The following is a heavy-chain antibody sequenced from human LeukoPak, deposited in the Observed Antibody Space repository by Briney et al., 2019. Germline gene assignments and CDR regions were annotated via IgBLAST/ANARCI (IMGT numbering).Heavy chain of an antibody. CDR2: IKQDGSET. CDR1: GFTFRNYW. Sequence: QTGGSLTLSCTASGFTFRNYWMSWVRQTPEKGLEWVANIKQDGSETVYVDSVKGRFTISRDNAQSSLYLQMNSLRAEDTAVYYCARDPYSSSWSYGMDVWGQGTTVTVSS. D-gene: IGHD6-13*01. J-gene: IGHJ6*02. V-gene: IGHV3-7*05. CDR3: ARDPYSSSWSYGMDV.